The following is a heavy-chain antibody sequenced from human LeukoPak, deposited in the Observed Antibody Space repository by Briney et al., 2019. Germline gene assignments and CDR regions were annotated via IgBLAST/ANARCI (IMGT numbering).Heavy chain of an antibody. CDR3: AREKPSIENWFDP. CDR2: IKQDGSEK. V-gene: IGHV3-7*01. Sequence: GSLRLSCAASGFTFSSYWMSWVRQAPGKGLEWVANIKQDGSEKYYVDSVKGRFTISRDNAKNSLYLQMNSLRAEDTAVYYCAREKPSIENWFDPWGQGTLVTVSS. CDR1: GFTFSSYW. J-gene: IGHJ5*02.